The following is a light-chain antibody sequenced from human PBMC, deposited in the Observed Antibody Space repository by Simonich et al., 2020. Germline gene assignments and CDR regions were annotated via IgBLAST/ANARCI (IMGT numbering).Light chain of an antibody. Sequence: AIQLTQSPSSLSASVGDRVTITCRASQGISSALAWYQQKPGKAPKLLIYDASSLESGGPSRFSGSGSGTDFTLTISSLQPEDFATYYCQQFNSYSLITFGQGTPLEIK. V-gene: IGKV1-13*02. J-gene: IGKJ5*01. CDR1: QGISSA. CDR3: QQFNSYSLIT. CDR2: DAS.